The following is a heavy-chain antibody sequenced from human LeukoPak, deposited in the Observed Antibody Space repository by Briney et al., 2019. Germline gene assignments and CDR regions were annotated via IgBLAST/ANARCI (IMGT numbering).Heavy chain of an antibody. CDR2: IYPGDSDT. CDR1: GYSFTSYW. D-gene: IGHD6-19*01. Sequence: GESLKISCKGSGYSFTSYWIGWVRQMPGKGLEWMGIIYPGDSDTRYSPSFQGQVTISADKSISTAYLQWSSLKASDTAMYYCARQYSSGWSSAEYFQRWGQGTLVTVSS. J-gene: IGHJ1*01. CDR3: ARQYSSGWSSAEYFQR. V-gene: IGHV5-51*01.